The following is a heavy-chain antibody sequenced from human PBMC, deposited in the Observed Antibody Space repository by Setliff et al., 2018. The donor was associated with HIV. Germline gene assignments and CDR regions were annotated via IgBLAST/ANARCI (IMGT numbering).Heavy chain of an antibody. CDR2: MSFSANS. Sequence: PSETLSLTCNVSGDSIKDYYWSWIRQPPGKGLEWLGYMSFSANSNYNPSLKNRITISIDTSKNQFSLRLKSVTAADAAIYYCAREGEGYNFDYWGQGTLVTVSS. D-gene: IGHD5-12*01. V-gene: IGHV4-59*01. J-gene: IGHJ4*02. CDR3: AREGEGYNFDY. CDR1: GDSIKDYY.